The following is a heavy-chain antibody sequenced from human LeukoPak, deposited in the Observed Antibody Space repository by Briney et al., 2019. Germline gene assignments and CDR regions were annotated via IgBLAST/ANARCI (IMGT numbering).Heavy chain of an antibody. CDR1: GGSIGPYY. J-gene: IGHJ4*02. Sequence: SETLSLTCSLSGGSIGPYYWNWIRQPPGKGLEWIGYIYYSGSTNYNPSLKSRVTISVDTSKNQFSLKLSSVTAADTAVYYCARGLVGSSGWYRDFDYWGQATLVTVSS. CDR3: ARGLVGSSGWYRDFDY. D-gene: IGHD6-19*01. CDR2: IYYSGST. V-gene: IGHV4-59*01.